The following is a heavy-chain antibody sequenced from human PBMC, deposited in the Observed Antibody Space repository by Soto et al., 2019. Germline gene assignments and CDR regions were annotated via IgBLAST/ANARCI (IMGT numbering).Heavy chain of an antibody. D-gene: IGHD6-19*01. V-gene: IGHV3-30*18. CDR1: GFTFSSYG. J-gene: IGHJ6*02. Sequence: QVQLVESGGGVVQPGRSLRLSCAASGFTFSSYGMHWVRQAPGKGLEWVAVISYDGSNKYYADSVKGRFTISRDNSKNTLYLQMNSLRAEDTAVYYCAKDFRSGWYVVNGMDVWGQGTTVTVSS. CDR2: ISYDGSNK. CDR3: AKDFRSGWYVVNGMDV.